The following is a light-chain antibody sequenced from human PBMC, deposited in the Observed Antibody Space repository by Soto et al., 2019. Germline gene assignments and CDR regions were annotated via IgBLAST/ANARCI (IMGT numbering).Light chain of an antibody. CDR1: QAISDN. V-gene: IGKV3-20*01. CDR2: GAS. Sequence: IVITQSPATLSVSPGERATHSCRASQAISDNLAWYKHKPGQAPRLLIYGASTRATGIPDRVSGSRSGTDFTLTISRLEPEDFEVYFCQLYGSSRWTFGQGTKVDIK. CDR3: QLYGSSRWT. J-gene: IGKJ1*01.